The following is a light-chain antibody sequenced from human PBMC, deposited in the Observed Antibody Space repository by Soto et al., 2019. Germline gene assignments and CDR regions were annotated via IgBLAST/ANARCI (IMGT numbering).Light chain of an antibody. CDR2: GAS. J-gene: IGKJ1*01. CDR1: QSVSNNY. V-gene: IGKV3-20*01. Sequence: IMLTQSAGTLSLSTGERATLSCRASQSVSNNYLAWYQQKPGQAPRLLIYGASNRATGIPDRFSGSGSGTDFTLTISRLEPEDFAVYYCQQYGSSGTFGQGTKVDIK. CDR3: QQYGSSGT.